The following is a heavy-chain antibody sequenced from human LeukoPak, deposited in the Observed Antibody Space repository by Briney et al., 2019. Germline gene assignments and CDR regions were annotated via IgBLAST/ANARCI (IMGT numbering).Heavy chain of an antibody. CDR3: ARRPAGTRNSGMDV. CDR2: IYPRDSRT. J-gene: IGHJ6*02. Sequence: GESLKISCMGSGYSFSSYWIAWVRQMPGKGLEWMGVIYPRDSRTTYSPSFQDQVTISADRSISTAYLQWSSLKASDTAMYYCARRPAGTRNSGMDVWGQGTTVTVSS. CDR1: GYSFSSYW. D-gene: IGHD6-19*01. V-gene: IGHV5-51*01.